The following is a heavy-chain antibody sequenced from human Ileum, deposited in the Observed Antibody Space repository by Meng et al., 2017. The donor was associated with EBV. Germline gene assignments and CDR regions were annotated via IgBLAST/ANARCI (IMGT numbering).Heavy chain of an antibody. V-gene: IGHV3-74*01. CDR1: GFGFSSYW. CDR2: LNEDGAIT. J-gene: IGHJ4*02. CDR3: SRDLVGSDNY. Sequence: EGQLVWSGEASVQPGGSLRLSRAASGFGFSSYWMHWVRQAPGKGLVWVSRLNEDGAITTYADSVKGRFTISRDNAKNTLYLQMNSLRVEDTALYYCSRDLVGSDNYWGQGTLVTVSS.